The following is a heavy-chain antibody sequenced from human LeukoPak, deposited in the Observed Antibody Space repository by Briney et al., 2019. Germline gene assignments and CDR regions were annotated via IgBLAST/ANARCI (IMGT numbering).Heavy chain of an antibody. CDR3: TREVAGPYYFDY. V-gene: IGHV3-15*01. D-gene: IGHD6-19*01. Sequence: GGSLRLSCAVSGLSFGNAWMSWVRQAPGKGLEWVGRIKSKSAGGTADYAAPVKGRFTISRDDSRDTVYLQMNSLETEDTAVYYCTREVAGPYYFDYWGQGTLVTASS. CDR2: IKSKSAGGTA. CDR1: GLSFGNAW. J-gene: IGHJ4*02.